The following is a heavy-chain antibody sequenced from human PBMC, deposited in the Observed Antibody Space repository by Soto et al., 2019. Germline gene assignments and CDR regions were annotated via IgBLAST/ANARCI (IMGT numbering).Heavy chain of an antibody. CDR1: GYTFTSYG. CDR3: ASWERRQYCYYGMDV. J-gene: IGHJ6*02. D-gene: IGHD1-1*01. Sequence: ASVKVSCKASGYTFTSYGISWVRQAPGQGLEWMGWISAYNGNTNYAQKLQGRVTMTTDTSTSTAYMELRSLRSDDTAVYYCASWERRQYCYYGMDVWGQGTTVTVPS. CDR2: ISAYNGNT. V-gene: IGHV1-18*01.